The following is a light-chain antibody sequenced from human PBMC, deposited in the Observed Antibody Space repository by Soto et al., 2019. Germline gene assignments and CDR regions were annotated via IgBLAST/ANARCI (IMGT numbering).Light chain of an antibody. Sequence: QSALTQPRSVSGSPGQSVTISCTGTNSDVGTFYFVSWYQQYPDKGPKLIIYDVTERPSGVPDRFSGSKSGNTASLTISGLQAEDEADYYCCSYTSSSTLHVVFGGGTKLTVL. V-gene: IGLV2-11*01. CDR2: DVT. J-gene: IGLJ2*01. CDR1: NSDVGTFYF. CDR3: CSYTSSSTLHVV.